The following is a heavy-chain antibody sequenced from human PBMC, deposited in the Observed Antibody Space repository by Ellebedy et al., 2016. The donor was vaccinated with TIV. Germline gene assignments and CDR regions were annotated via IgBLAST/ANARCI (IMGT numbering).Heavy chain of an antibody. J-gene: IGHJ6*02. Sequence: PGGSLRLSCAASGFTFSAYWMTWVRQAPGKGLQWAANIKQDGSEKFYVDSVKGRFTISRDNANNSLFLQMTSLRAEDTAVYYCAKTGFYYYYGMDVWGQGTTVTVSS. V-gene: IGHV3-7*01. CDR2: IKQDGSEK. CDR1: GFTFSAYW. CDR3: AKTGFYYYYGMDV.